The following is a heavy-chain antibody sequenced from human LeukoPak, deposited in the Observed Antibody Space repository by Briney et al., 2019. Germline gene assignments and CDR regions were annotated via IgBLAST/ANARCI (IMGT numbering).Heavy chain of an antibody. J-gene: IGHJ4*02. V-gene: IGHV3-7*01. Sequence: GGSLRLSCTASGFTFSKYWMSWVRLAPGEGLEWVASIKEDGSDKYYVDSVKGRFTISRDNAKNSLYLQMNGLRAEDTAVYCCARDTYRFYDYWGQGTLVTVSS. CDR2: IKEDGSDK. CDR3: ARDTYRFYDY. CDR1: GFTFSKYW.